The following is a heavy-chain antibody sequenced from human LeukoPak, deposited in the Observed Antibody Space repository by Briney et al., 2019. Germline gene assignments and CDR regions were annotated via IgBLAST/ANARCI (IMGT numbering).Heavy chain of an antibody. J-gene: IGHJ4*02. D-gene: IGHD3-3*01. Sequence: GKSLRLSCAASGFTFKNFAMHWVRQAPGKALAWVTLISSDGSRQNYADSVTGRFTISRDNSRNTLFLQMNSLRPEDTAVYYCARGSGYFDHWGQGTLVTVSS. CDR2: ISSDGSRQ. V-gene: IGHV3-30*04. CDR3: ARGSGYFDH. CDR1: GFTFKNFA.